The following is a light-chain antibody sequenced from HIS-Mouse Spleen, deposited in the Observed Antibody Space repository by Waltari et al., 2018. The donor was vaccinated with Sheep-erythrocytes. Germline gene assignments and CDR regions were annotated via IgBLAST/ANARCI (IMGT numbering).Light chain of an antibody. CDR1: ALPKKY. CDR2: QDS. V-gene: IGLV3-10*01. CDR3: YSTDSSGNHRV. J-gene: IGLJ1*01. Sequence: SYELTQPPSVSVSPGQTARITCSGDALPKKYAYWYQQKPGQSPVLVIYQDSKRPSGIPERFSGSSSGTMATLTISGAQVEDEADYYCYSTDSSGNHRVFGTGTKVTVL.